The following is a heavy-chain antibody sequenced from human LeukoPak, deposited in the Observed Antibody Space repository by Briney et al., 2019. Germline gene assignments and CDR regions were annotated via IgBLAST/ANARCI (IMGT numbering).Heavy chain of an antibody. CDR3: ARGTYSSSWLFDY. Sequence: SQTLSLTCAVSGGSISTGGYSWSWIRQPPGKGLEWIGYIYHSGSTYYNPSLKSRVTISVDRSKNQFSLNLNSVTAADTAVYYCARGTYSSSWLFDYWGQGTLVIVSS. J-gene: IGHJ4*02. D-gene: IGHD6-13*01. CDR1: GGSISTGGYS. V-gene: IGHV4-30-2*01. CDR2: IYHSGST.